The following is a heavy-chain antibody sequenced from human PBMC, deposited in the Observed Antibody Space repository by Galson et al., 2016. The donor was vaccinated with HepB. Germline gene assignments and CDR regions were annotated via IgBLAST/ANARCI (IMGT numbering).Heavy chain of an antibody. Sequence: SETLSFTCTVSGASITDYYWTWIRQPAGKGLEWIGRFYSRDSPNYNPSLKSRVTMSVDTSKSHFSLKLNSVTAADTAVYYCARDLTGPAFDIWSQGTMVTVSS. CDR1: GASITDYY. V-gene: IGHV4-4*07. CDR3: ARDLTGPAFDI. CDR2: FYSRDSP. J-gene: IGHJ3*02.